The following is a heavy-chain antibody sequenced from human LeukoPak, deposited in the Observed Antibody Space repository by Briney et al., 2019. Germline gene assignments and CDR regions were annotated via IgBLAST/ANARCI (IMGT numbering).Heavy chain of an antibody. CDR3: ARNTIVVVPAAYDY. Sequence: ASVKVSCKASGYTFTGYYMHWVRQAPGQGLEWMGWINPNSGGTNYAQKFQGRVTMTRDTSISAAYMELSRLRSDDTAVYYCARNTIVVVPAAYDYWGQRTLVTVSS. D-gene: IGHD2-2*01. CDR1: GYTFTGYY. J-gene: IGHJ4*02. CDR2: INPNSGGT. V-gene: IGHV1-2*02.